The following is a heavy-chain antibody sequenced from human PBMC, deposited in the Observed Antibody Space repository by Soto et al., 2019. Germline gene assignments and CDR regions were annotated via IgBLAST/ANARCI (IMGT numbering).Heavy chain of an antibody. D-gene: IGHD6-6*01. V-gene: IGHV3-74*01. CDR1: GFVFSSHW. CDR3: ARPRSMSSSGFDI. J-gene: IGHJ3*02. CDR2: ISTDGSFT. Sequence: EVQLVESGGGLVQPGGSLRLSCAASGFVFSSHWIHWVRQAPGQGPVGVSRISTDGSFTSYGDFVKGRFTISRDNAKNTLYLQMNSLRAEDTAVYYCARPRSMSSSGFDIWGQGTMVTVSS.